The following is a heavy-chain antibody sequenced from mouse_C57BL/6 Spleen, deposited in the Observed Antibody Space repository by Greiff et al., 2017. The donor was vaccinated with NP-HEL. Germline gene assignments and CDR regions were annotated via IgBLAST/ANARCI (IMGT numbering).Heavy chain of an antibody. Sequence: QVQLKESGAELARPGASVKLSCKASGYTFTSYGISWVKQRTGQGLEWIGEIYPRSGNTYYNEKFKGKATLTADKSSSTAYMELRSLTSEDSAVYFCARPLLGPNNYFDYWGQGTTLTVSS. CDR2: IYPRSGNT. V-gene: IGHV1-81*01. J-gene: IGHJ2*01. D-gene: IGHD4-1*01. CDR3: ARPLLGPNNYFDY. CDR1: GYTFTSYG.